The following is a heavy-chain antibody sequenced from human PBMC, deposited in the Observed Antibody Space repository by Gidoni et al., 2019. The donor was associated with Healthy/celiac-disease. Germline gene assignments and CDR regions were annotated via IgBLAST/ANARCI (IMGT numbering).Heavy chain of an antibody. V-gene: IGHV1-24*01. CDR1: GYTLTEVS. J-gene: IGHJ6*02. CDR2: FAPEDGET. CDR3: ATGVPRYDILTGPYCCGMDV. D-gene: IGHD3-9*01. Sequence: QVQLVQSGAEAKTPGASVKVSCKVSGYTLTEVSMHWVRQAPGKGLEWMGGFAPEDGETSYAQKFQGRDTMTENTSADTAYMELSRLRSEDAAVYYCATGVPRYDILTGPYCCGMDVWGQGTTVTVSS.